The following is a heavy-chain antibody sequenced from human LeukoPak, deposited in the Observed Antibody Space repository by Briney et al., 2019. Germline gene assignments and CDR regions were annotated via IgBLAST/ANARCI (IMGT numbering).Heavy chain of an antibody. CDR2: IWYDGSNK. Sequence: GRSLRLSCAASGFTFSSYGMHWVRQAPGKGLEWVALIWYDGSNKYYADSVKGRLTISRDNSKNTLYLQMNSLRAEDTAVYYCAKDAGSMIVVVNYYYYGMDVWGQGTTVTVSS. J-gene: IGHJ6*02. V-gene: IGHV3-33*06. CDR3: AKDAGSMIVVVNYYYYGMDV. D-gene: IGHD3-22*01. CDR1: GFTFSSYG.